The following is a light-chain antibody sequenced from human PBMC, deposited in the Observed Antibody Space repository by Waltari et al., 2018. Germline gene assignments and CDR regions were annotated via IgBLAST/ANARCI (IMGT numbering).Light chain of an antibody. Sequence: QSALTQPASVSGSPGQSITISCTGTSSDVGGYNYVSWYQQHPGKAPKLMICEVSNRPSGVSNRFSGSKSGNTASLTISGLQAEDEADYYCSSYTSSSLHVVFGGGTKLTVL. CDR3: SSYTSSSLHVV. J-gene: IGLJ2*01. CDR1: SSDVGGYNY. V-gene: IGLV2-14*01. CDR2: EVS.